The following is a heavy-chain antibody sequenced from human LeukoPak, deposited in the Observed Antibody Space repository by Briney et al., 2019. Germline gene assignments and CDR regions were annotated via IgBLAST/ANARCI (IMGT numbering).Heavy chain of an antibody. D-gene: IGHD6-19*01. V-gene: IGHV4-39*01. CDR2: IYYSGST. J-gene: IGHJ4*02. Sequence: SETLSLTCTVSGGSISSSSYYWGWIRQSPGKGLEWIGSIYYSGSTYYNPSLKSRVTISVDTSKNQFSLNLKSVTAADTAVYYCARHAAVAGTAFDYWGQGMLVTVSS. CDR3: ARHAAVAGTAFDY. CDR1: GGSISSSSYY.